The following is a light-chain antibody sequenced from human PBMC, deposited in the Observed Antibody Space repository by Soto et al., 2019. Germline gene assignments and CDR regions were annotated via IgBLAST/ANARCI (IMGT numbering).Light chain of an antibody. Sequence: QSALTQPPSASGTPGQRVTISCSGSSSNIESNTVNWYQQLPGTAPKLFIYSSNQRPSGVPDRFSGSKSGTSASLAISGLQSEDEADYYCAAWDDSLSTYVFGTGTKLTVL. J-gene: IGLJ1*01. V-gene: IGLV1-44*01. CDR3: AAWDDSLSTYV. CDR2: SSN. CDR1: SSNIESNT.